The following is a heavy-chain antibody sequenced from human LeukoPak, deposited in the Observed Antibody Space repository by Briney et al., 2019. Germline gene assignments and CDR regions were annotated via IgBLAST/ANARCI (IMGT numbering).Heavy chain of an antibody. CDR2: IWYDGSNK. CDR1: GFTFSSYG. CDR3: APCGRGYYDSLDH. D-gene: IGHD3-22*01. V-gene: IGHV3-33*01. Sequence: PGRSLRLFCAASGFTFSSYGMHWVRQAPGKGLEWVALIWYDGSNKYYADSVKGRFTISRDNANNTLYLQMNSLRAEDTAVYYCAPCGRGYYDSLDHWGQGDLVTVSS. J-gene: IGHJ4*02.